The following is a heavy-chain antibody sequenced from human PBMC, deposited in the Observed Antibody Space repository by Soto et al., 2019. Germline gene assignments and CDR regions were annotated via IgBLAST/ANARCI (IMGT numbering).Heavy chain of an antibody. V-gene: IGHV2-70*04. CDR1: GFSLSTSGMR. J-gene: IGHJ3*02. D-gene: IGHD2-21*01. CDR2: VDWDDDK. Sequence: SGPTLVNPTQTLTLTCTFSGFSLSTSGMRVSWIRQPPGKSLEWLARVDWDDDKFYSTSLKTRLTISKDTSKNQVVLTMTNMDPVDTATYYCARIRHTAYAFAIWGQGTMVTVSS. CDR3: ARIRHTAYAFAI.